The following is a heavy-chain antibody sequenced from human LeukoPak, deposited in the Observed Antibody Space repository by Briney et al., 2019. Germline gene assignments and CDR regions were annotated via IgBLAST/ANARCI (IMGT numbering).Heavy chain of an antibody. D-gene: IGHD6-19*01. CDR1: GFTFSDYW. CDR2: INTDGSIT. CDR3: ARGKLGYSSGWSDY. Sequence: GGSLRLSCAASGFTFSDYWIHWVRQAPGKGLVWVSRINTDGSITNYADSVKGRFTISRDNSKNTLYLQMNSLRAEDTAVYYCARGKLGYSSGWSDYWGQGTLVTVSS. J-gene: IGHJ4*01. V-gene: IGHV3-74*01.